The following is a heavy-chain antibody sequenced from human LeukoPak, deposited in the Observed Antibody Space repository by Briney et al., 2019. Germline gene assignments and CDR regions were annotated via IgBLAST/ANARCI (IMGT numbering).Heavy chain of an antibody. V-gene: IGHV3-48*04. J-gene: IGHJ6*03. CDR1: GFTFSDYT. CDR3: ARVPSGYTLGYGYYYYYMDV. CDR2: ISTYSSTI. Sequence: GGSLRLSCAVSGFTFSDYTTTWVPQAPGKRLEWVSYISTYSSTIYYADSVKGGFTISRDNTKNALYLQMNSLRAEDTAVYYCARVPSGYTLGYGYYYYYMDVWGKGTTVTVSS. D-gene: IGHD5-18*01.